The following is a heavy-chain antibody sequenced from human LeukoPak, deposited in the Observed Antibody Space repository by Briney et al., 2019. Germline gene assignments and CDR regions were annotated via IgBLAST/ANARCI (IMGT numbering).Heavy chain of an antibody. CDR2: INHSGST. CDR1: GGSFSGYY. V-gene: IGHV4-34*01. Sequence: PSETLSLTCAVYGGSFSGYYWSWIRQPPGKGLEWIGEINHSGSTNYNPSLKSRVTISVDTSKNQFSLKLSSVTAADTAVYYCARATYYYYSSGYYLDYWGQGTLVTVSS. J-gene: IGHJ4*02. CDR3: ARATYYYYSSGYYLDY. D-gene: IGHD3-22*01.